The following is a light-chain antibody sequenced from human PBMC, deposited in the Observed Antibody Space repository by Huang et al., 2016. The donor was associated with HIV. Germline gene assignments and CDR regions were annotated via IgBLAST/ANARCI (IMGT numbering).Light chain of an antibody. J-gene: IGKJ1*01. V-gene: IGKV1-8*01. Sequence: ALRISQSPSSLSPSTGDRVTITCRASQGVSSYVAWYQQKQGKAPRLLSYAASILQGGVPSRFSASGSGTDFTLTISCLQSEDFATYYWLQYYAYPWTFGQGTKVEVK. CDR2: AAS. CDR3: LQYYAYPWT. CDR1: QGVSSY.